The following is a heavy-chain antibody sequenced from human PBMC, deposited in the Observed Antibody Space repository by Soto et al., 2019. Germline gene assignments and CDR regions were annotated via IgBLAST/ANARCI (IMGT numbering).Heavy chain of an antibody. CDR3: AGGNVGKAFRI. J-gene: IGHJ3*02. D-gene: IGHD1-26*01. CDR1: GGSISSGGYY. V-gene: IGHV4-31*03. CDR2: IYSSGIT. Sequence: QVQLQESGPGLVKPSQTLSLTCTVSGGSISSGGYYWSWIRQHPGKGLEWIGHIYSSGITYYTPSLKSXXTXSXXTSILHLPLKLTSVTAADTAVYYCAGGNVGKAFRIWGQGTMVTVSS.